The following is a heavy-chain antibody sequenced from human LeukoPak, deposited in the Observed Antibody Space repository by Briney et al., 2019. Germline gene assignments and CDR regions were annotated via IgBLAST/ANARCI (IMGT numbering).Heavy chain of an antibody. Sequence: PGGSLRLSCATSGFTFRDFSMSWVRQPPGKGLEWIGEMYLSGTTHSNPSVKSRVTISIDKSKNQFFLNLSSVTAADTAVYYCAGLVGRYSSGLYYYYFDYWGQGTLVTVSS. CDR1: GFTFRDFS. J-gene: IGHJ4*02. V-gene: IGHV4-4*02. CDR2: MYLSGTT. D-gene: IGHD3-22*01. CDR3: AGLVGRYSSGLYYYYFDY.